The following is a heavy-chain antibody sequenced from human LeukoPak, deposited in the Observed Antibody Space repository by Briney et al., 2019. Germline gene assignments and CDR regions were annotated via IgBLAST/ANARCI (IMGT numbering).Heavy chain of an antibody. Sequence: SETLSLTCSVYGGSFSTYYWSWIRQPPGKGLEWIGEINHSGSTNYNPSLKSRVTISVDTSKNQFSLKLSSVTAADTAVYYCARGQDIVVVVAATPGRVGNWFDPWGQGTLVTVSS. J-gene: IGHJ5*02. CDR1: GGSFSTYY. V-gene: IGHV4-34*01. CDR2: INHSGST. D-gene: IGHD2-15*01. CDR3: ARGQDIVVVVAATPGRVGNWFDP.